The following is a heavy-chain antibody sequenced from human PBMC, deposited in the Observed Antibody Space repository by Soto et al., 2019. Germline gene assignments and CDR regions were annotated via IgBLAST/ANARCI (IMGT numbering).Heavy chain of an antibody. J-gene: IGHJ4*02. CDR3: LKETAILRQGLDY. Sequence: QVPMVESGGGVVQPGRTLRLSCATSGFTFSDYSIHWVRQAPGKGLEWVAVISSDGNINLYAASVKGRFTLSRDNSMNTMYLEMSSLLTEDTAVYYCLKETAILRQGLDYWGQGTLVTVSS. CDR1: GFTFSDYS. V-gene: IGHV3-30*18. CDR2: ISSDGNIN.